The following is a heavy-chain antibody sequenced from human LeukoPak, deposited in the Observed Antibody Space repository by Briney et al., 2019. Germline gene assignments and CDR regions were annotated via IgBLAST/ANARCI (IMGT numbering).Heavy chain of an antibody. CDR1: GFTFSSYA. Sequence: GGSLRLSCAASGFTFSSYAMSWVRQAPGKGLEWVSAISGSGGSTYYADSVKGRFTISRDNSKNTLYLRMNSLRAEDTAVYYCAKDKEYSSSKFDYWGQGTLVTVSS. J-gene: IGHJ4*02. CDR2: ISGSGGST. D-gene: IGHD6-6*01. V-gene: IGHV3-23*01. CDR3: AKDKEYSSSKFDY.